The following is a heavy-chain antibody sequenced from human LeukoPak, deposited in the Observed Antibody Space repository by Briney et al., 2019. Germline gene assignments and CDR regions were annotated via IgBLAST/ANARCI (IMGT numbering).Heavy chain of an antibody. CDR2: ISWNSGSI. Sequence: GGSLRLSCAASGFTYDDYAMHWVRQAPGKGLEWVSCISWNSGSIGYAGSVKGRFTISRDNAKNSLYLQMNSLRAEDTALYYCAKGYSRGSLLWFGIDYWGQGTLVTVSS. J-gene: IGHJ4*02. V-gene: IGHV3-9*01. CDR3: AKGYSRGSLLWFGIDY. CDR1: GFTYDDYA. D-gene: IGHD3-10*01.